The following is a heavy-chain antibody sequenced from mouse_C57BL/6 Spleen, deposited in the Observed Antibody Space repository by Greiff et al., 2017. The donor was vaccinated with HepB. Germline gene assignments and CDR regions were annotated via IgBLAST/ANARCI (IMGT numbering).Heavy chain of an antibody. V-gene: IGHV1-26*01. Sequence: EVQLQQSGPELVKPGASVKISCKASGYTFTDYYMNWVKQSHGKSLEWIGDINPNNGGTSYNQKFKGKATLTVDKSSSTAYMELRSLTSEDSAVYDCAREEGSQGFAYWGQGTLVTVSA. CDR3: AREEGSQGFAY. D-gene: IGHD3-1*01. CDR2: INPNNGGT. J-gene: IGHJ3*01. CDR1: GYTFTDYY.